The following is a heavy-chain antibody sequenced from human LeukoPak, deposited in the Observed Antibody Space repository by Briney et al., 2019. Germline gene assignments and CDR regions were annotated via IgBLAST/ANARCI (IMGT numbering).Heavy chain of an antibody. Sequence: GRSLRLSCAASGFTFSNYGMHWVRQAPGKGLEWVAVISYDGSTKYYADSVKGRFTISRDNSKDTVYLQMNSLRAEDTALYHCAKDRASYYGMDVWGQGTTVTVSS. V-gene: IGHV3-30*18. CDR1: GFTFSNYG. CDR3: AKDRASYYGMDV. J-gene: IGHJ6*02. CDR2: ISYDGSTK.